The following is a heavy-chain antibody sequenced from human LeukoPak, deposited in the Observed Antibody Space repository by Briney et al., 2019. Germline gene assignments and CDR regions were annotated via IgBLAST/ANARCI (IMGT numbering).Heavy chain of an antibody. CDR3: ARGGYYDILTGYSNFDY. CDR1: GYTFTGYY. D-gene: IGHD3-9*01. CDR2: INPNSGGT. V-gene: IGHV1-2*02. J-gene: IGHJ4*02. Sequence: ASVKVSCKASGYTFTGYYMHWVRQAPGQGLEWMGSINPNSGGTNYAQKFQGRVTMTRDTSISTAYMELSRLRSDDTAVYYCARGGYYDILTGYSNFDYWGQGTLVTVSS.